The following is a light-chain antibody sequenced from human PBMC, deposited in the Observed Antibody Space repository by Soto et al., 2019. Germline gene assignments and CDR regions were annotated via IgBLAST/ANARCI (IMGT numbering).Light chain of an antibody. CDR3: QSSDGNNMV. Sequence: NFMLTQPHSVSESPGKTVTISCTGSSGSIASGYVQWYQQRPGSAPTTLIYKDNQRPAGVPERFSGSIDSSSNSASLTISGPRPEDEADYYCQSSDGNNMVFGGGTKVTVL. CDR2: KDN. V-gene: IGLV6-57*02. J-gene: IGLJ2*01. CDR1: SGSIASGY.